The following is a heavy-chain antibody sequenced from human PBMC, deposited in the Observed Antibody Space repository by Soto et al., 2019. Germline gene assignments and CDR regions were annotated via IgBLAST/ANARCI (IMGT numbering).Heavy chain of an antibody. CDR3: ARDQRYSSSWYGWFDP. CDR2: INPNSGGT. J-gene: IGHJ5*02. D-gene: IGHD6-13*01. Sequence: ASVKGFCKASGYTFTGYYMHWVRQAPGQGLEWMGWINPNSGGTNYAQKFQGRVTMTRDTSISTAYMELSRLRSDDTAVYYCARDQRYSSSWYGWFDPWGQGTLVTVSS. CDR1: GYTFTGYY. V-gene: IGHV1-2*02.